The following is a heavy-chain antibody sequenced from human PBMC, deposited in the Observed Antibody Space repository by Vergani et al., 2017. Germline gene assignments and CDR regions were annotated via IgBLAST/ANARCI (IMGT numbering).Heavy chain of an antibody. CDR2: IYYSGST. D-gene: IGHD6-6*01. CDR3: ARAPGQYSSSPIFDY. Sequence: QVQLQESGPGLVKPSQTLSLTCTVSGGSISSGGYYWSWIRQPPGKGLEWIGSIYYSGSTYYNPSLKSRVTISVDTSKNQFSLKLSSVTAADTAVYYCARAPGQYSSSPIFDYWGQGTLVTVSS. CDR1: GGSISSGGYY. J-gene: IGHJ4*02. V-gene: IGHV4-39*01.